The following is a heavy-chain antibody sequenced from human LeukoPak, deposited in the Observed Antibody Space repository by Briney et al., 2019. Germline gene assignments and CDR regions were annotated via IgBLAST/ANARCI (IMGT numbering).Heavy chain of an antibody. CDR3: ARAGATMSDAFDI. D-gene: IGHD3-22*01. CDR2: INHSGST. J-gene: IGHJ3*02. CDR1: GGSFSGYY. Sequence: SETLSLTCAVYGGSFSGYYWSWIRQPPGKGLEWIGEINHSGSTNYNPSLKSRVTISVDTSKNQFSLKLSSVTAADTAVYYCARAGATMSDAFDIWGQGTMVTVSS. V-gene: IGHV4-34*01.